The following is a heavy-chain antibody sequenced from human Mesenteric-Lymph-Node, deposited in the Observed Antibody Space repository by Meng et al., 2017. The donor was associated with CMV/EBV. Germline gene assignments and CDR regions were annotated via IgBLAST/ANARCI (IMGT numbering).Heavy chain of an antibody. CDR3: ATAGDTVTGSAY. D-gene: IGHD4-11*01. CDR1: GFTFRSYG. V-gene: IGHV3-30*02. CDR2: IRYDGSTT. J-gene: IGHJ4*02. Sequence: GESLKISCAASGFTFRSYGMQWVRQAPGKGLEWVAFIRYDGSTTYYADSVKGRFTISRDNSKNTLYLQMNSLRVEDTAVFYCATAGDTVTGSAYWGQGTLVTVSS.